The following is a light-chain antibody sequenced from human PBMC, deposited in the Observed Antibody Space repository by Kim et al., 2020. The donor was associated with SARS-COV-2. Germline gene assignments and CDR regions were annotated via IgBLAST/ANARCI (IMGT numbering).Light chain of an antibody. J-gene: IGKJ5*01. Sequence: SLCPGEGATLSCRASQSVGGFLAWYQQRPGQAPRLLIYDASRRATGIPTRFSGSGSGTDFTLTVSTLETEDFALYYCQRSSWPSTFGQGTRLEIK. V-gene: IGKV3-11*01. CDR3: QRSSWPST. CDR2: DAS. CDR1: QSVGGF.